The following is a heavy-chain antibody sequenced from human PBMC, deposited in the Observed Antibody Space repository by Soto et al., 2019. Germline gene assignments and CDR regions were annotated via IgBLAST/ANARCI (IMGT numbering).Heavy chain of an antibody. CDR2: IIPIFGTA. J-gene: IGHJ6*02. D-gene: IGHD5-12*01. CDR1: GGTFSIYA. Sequence: SVKVSCKASGGTFSIYAISCVLQSRLQGREWMGGIIPIFGTANYAQKFQGRVTITADESTSTAYMELSSLRSEDTAVYYCARVLRGYDNYYGMDVWGQGTTVTVS. CDR3: ARVLRGYDNYYGMDV. V-gene: IGHV1-69*01.